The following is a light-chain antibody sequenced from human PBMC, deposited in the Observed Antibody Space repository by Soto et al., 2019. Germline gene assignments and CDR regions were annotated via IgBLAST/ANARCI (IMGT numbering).Light chain of an antibody. J-gene: IGKJ1*01. CDR1: QGVDRTN. CDR2: GAS. CDR3: QQYGSSPRT. V-gene: IGKV3-20*01. Sequence: EIVLTQSPGTLSLSPGERATLSCRASQGVDRTNLAWYQQKPGQAPRLLIYGASSRATGIPDRFSGSGSGTDFTLTISRLEPEDFAVYYCQQYGSSPRTFGQGTKVEIK.